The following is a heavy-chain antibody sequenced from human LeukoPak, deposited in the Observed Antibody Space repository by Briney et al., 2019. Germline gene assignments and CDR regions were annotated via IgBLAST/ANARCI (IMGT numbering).Heavy chain of an antibody. CDR2: IWYDGSNK. V-gene: IGHV3-33*01. Sequence: GGSLRLSCAASGFTFSSYGMHWVRQAPGKGLEWVAVIWYDGSNKYYADSVKGRFTISRDNSKNTLYLQMNSLRAEDTAVYYCVRGVSYGSGSSPFDYWGQGTLVTVSS. D-gene: IGHD3-10*01. J-gene: IGHJ4*02. CDR1: GFTFSSYG. CDR3: VRGVSYGSGSSPFDY.